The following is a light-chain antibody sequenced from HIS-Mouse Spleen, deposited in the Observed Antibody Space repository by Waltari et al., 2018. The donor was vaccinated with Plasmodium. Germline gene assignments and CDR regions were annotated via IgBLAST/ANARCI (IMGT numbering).Light chain of an antibody. CDR2: DAS. Sequence: EIVLTQSPATLSLSPGERATPSCRASQSVSSYLAWYQQTPGQAPRLLIYDASNRATGIPARFSGSGSGTDFTLTISSLEPEDFAVYYCQQRSNWPRVLTFGGGTKVEIK. V-gene: IGKV3-11*01. J-gene: IGKJ4*01. CDR1: QSVSSY. CDR3: QQRSNWPRVLT.